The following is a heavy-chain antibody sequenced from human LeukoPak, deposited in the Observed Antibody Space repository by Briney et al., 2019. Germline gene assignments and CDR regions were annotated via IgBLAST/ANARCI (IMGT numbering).Heavy chain of an antibody. CDR2: IYYNGHA. Sequence: SETLSLTCTVSAGSISSSYWSWIRQPPGKGLESIGYIYYNGHANYNPSLKSRVTISVDTSKNQFSLKLSSVTAADTAVYYCATILPVNYYMDVWGRGTTVTVSS. D-gene: IGHD2-21*01. V-gene: IGHV4-59*01. CDR3: ATILPVNYYMDV. J-gene: IGHJ6*03. CDR1: AGSISSSY.